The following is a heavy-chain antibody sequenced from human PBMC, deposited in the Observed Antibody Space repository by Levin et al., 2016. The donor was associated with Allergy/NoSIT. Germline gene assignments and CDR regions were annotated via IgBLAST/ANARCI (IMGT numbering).Heavy chain of an antibody. V-gene: IGHV1-3*01. CDR3: ARGIWQSGSGIYHLDC. Sequence: WVRQAPGQRLEWLGWINAGNGHTKYSQRFQGRVTITRDTSASTAYMELSSLRSEDTAVYYCARGIWQSGSGIYHLDCWGQGALVTVSS. D-gene: IGHD3-10*01. CDR2: INAGNGHT. J-gene: IGHJ4*02.